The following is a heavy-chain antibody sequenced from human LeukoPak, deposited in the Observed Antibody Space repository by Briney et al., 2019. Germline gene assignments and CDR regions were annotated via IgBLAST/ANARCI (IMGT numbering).Heavy chain of an antibody. D-gene: IGHD3-10*01. V-gene: IGHV5-51*01. CDR1: GYSFTSYW. Sequence: GESLKISCKGSGYSFTSYWIGWVRQMPGKGLEWMGIIYPGDSDTRYSPSFQGQVTISADKSISTAYLQWSSLKASDTAMYYCARHGDNYYYGSGSYYKGYYYGMDVWGQGTTVTVSS. J-gene: IGHJ6*02. CDR2: IYPGDSDT. CDR3: ARHGDNYYYGSGSYYKGYYYGMDV.